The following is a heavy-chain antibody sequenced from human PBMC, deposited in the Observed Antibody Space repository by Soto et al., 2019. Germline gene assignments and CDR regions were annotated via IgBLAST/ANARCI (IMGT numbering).Heavy chain of an antibody. CDR3: ASYYYDSSGYYNPLYGMDV. J-gene: IGHJ6*02. Sequence: APAMVFCKTSGYSFTSYGMSWVQQAPGQGLEWMGWISAYNGGTNYAQKFQGRVTMTRDTSISTAYMELSRLRSDDTAVYYCASYYYDSSGYYNPLYGMDVWGQGTTVTVSS. CDR1: GYSFTSYG. V-gene: IGHV1-2*02. CDR2: ISAYNGGT. D-gene: IGHD3-22*01.